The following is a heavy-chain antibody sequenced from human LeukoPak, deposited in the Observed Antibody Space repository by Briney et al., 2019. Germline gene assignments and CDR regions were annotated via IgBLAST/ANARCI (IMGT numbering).Heavy chain of an antibody. CDR3: ARVRGSRRDGYNRRPYYFDY. J-gene: IGHJ4*02. V-gene: IGHV4-34*01. CDR2: INHSGST. D-gene: IGHD5-24*01. CDR1: GGSFSGYY. Sequence: SETLSLTCAVYGGSFSGYYGSWIRQPPGKGLEWIGEINHSGSTNYNPSFKGRVTISVDTSKNQFSLKLSSVTAADTAVYYCARVRGSRRDGYNRRPYYFDYWGQGTLVTVSS.